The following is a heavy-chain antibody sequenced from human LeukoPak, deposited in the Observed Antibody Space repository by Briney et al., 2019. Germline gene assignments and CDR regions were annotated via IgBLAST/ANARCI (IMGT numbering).Heavy chain of an antibody. CDR1: GGSISSYY. J-gene: IGHJ4*02. Sequence: SETLSLTCTASGGSISSYYWSWLRQPPGKGLEWIGYIYYSGSTNYNPSLKSRVTISVDTSKNQFSLKLSSVTAADTAVYYCARVDYDFWSGFYYFDYWGQGTLVTVSS. CDR2: IYYSGST. V-gene: IGHV4-59*01. D-gene: IGHD3-3*01. CDR3: ARVDYDFWSGFYYFDY.